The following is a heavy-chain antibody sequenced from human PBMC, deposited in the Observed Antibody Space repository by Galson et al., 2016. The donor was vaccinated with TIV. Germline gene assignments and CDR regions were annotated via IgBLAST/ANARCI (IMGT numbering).Heavy chain of an antibody. CDR3: ARDALFGYYYMDV. CDR2: IGTAGDT. D-gene: IGHD3-3*01. CDR1: GFTFSNND. Sequence: SLRLSCAASGFTFSNNDMHWVRQATGKGLGWVSGIGTAGDTYYEGSVKGRFTISIENAKNYLYFQMNSLKAGDTAVYYCARDALFGYYYMDVWGKGTTVTVSS. V-gene: IGHV3-13*01. J-gene: IGHJ6*03.